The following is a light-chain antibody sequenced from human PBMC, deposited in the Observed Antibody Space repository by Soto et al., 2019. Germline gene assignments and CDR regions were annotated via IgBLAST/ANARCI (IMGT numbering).Light chain of an antibody. CDR2: GPS. Sequence: EIVMTQSPGTLSVSAGDRATLSCRASQSVRDNLAWYQQKLGQAPRLLFYGPSTRATGVPARFSCSGTGTDFTLTISSLQSEDFAVYYCQQYNNWLWTFGQGTKVEIK. CDR1: QSVRDN. CDR3: QQYNNWLWT. J-gene: IGKJ1*01. V-gene: IGKV3-15*01.